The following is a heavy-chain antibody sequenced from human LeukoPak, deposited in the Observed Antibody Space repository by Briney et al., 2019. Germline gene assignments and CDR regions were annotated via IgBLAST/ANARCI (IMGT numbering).Heavy chain of an antibody. CDR1: GGSLSTTSW. D-gene: IGHD5-12*01. CDR3: ARVRRIGASLGWFDP. J-gene: IGHJ5*02. V-gene: IGHV4-39*02. CDR2: IFSGGST. Sequence: SETLSLTCAVSGGSLSTTSWWVWLRQPPGKGLEWIGSIFSGGSTYYNPSLKSRVTISVDTSKNHFSLKLSSVTAADTAVYYCARVRRIGASLGWFDPWGQGTLVTVSS.